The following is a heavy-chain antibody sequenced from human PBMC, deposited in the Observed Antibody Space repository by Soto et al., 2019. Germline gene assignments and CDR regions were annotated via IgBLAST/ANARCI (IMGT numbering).Heavy chain of an antibody. V-gene: IGHV4-4*02. D-gene: IGHD4-17*01. CDR2: IYHSGST. J-gene: IGHJ3*02. CDR3: GRVGLDYGDSHAFDI. Sequence: QVQLQESGPGLVKPSGTLSLTCAVSGGSISSSNWWSWVRQPPGKGLEWIGEIYHSGSTNYNPSLKSRVTISVDKSKNQFSLKLSSVTAADTAVYYCGRVGLDYGDSHAFDIWGQGTMVTVSS. CDR1: GGSISSSNW.